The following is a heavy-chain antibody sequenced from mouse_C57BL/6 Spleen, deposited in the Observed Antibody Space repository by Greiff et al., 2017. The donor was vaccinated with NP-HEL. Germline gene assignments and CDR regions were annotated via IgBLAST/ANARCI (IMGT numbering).Heavy chain of an antibody. CDR1: GFNIKNTY. CDR3: ARSAPCCGSSYVFAY. D-gene: IGHD1-1*01. CDR2: IDPANGNT. V-gene: IGHV14-3*01. J-gene: IGHJ3*01. Sequence: VQLQQSAAELVRPGASVKLSCTASGFNIKNTYMHWVKQRPEQGLEWIGRIDPANGNTIYAPKFPGKATLTVDTSSNTAYLQLSSLTSEDTAIYSCARSAPCCGSSYVFAYWGQGTLVTVSA.